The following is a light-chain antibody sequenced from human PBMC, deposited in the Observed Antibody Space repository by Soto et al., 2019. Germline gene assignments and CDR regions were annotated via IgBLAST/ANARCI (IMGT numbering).Light chain of an antibody. CDR3: QQYNSYSPNT. CDR1: QSISSW. CDR2: KAS. Sequence: DIQMTQSTSTLSASVGDRVTITCRASQSISSWLAWDQQKPGKAPKLLIYKASSLESGVPSRFSGSGSGTSFTITISSLQPDDFATYYCQQYNSYSPNTFGQGTKLEIK. V-gene: IGKV1-5*03. J-gene: IGKJ2*01.